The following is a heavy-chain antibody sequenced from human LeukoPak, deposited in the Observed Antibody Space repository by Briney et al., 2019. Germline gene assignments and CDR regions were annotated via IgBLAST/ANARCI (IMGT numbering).Heavy chain of an antibody. CDR2: ISSSSSTI. V-gene: IGHV3-48*01. Sequence: PGGSLRLSCAASGFTFSSYSMNWVRQAPGKGLEWVSYISSSSSTIYYADSVKGRFTISRDNAKNSLYLQMNSLRAEDTAVYYCARGGGTYYYDSSGYPPYWGQGTLVTVSS. CDR1: GFTFSSYS. D-gene: IGHD3-22*01. CDR3: ARGGGTYYYDSSGYPPY. J-gene: IGHJ4*02.